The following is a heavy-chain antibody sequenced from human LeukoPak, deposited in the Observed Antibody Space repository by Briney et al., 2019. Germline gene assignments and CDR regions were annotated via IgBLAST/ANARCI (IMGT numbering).Heavy chain of an antibody. Sequence: TSQTLSLTCTVSGGSISSGGYYWSWIRQPPGKGLEWIGCIYHSGSTYYNPSLKSRVTISLHTSRNQFSLKLTSVIAADTAVYYCARFLDRGTYLDYWGQGTLVTVSS. D-gene: IGHD1-26*01. CDR1: GGSISSGGYY. V-gene: IGHV4-30-2*05. CDR2: IYHSGST. J-gene: IGHJ4*02. CDR3: ARFLDRGTYLDY.